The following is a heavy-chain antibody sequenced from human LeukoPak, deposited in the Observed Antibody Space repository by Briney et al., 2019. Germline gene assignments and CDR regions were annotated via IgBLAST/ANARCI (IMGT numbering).Heavy chain of an antibody. Sequence: SETLSLTCTVSGGSISGYYWSWIRQPPGKGLEWIGYIYYSGSTNYNPSLESRVTISVDTSNNQFSLKLSSVTAADTAVYYCARGKDYYDSSGNFDYWGQGTLVTLPS. V-gene: IGHV4-59*01. D-gene: IGHD3-22*01. CDR1: GGSISGYY. J-gene: IGHJ4*02. CDR3: ARGKDYYDSSGNFDY. CDR2: IYYSGST.